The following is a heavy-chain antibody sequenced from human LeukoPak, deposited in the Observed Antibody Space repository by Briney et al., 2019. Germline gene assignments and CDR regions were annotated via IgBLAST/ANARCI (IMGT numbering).Heavy chain of an antibody. Sequence: SETLSLTCSISGGSIISYYWSWIRQPPGKGLDWIGYIYYSGSTNYNPSLKRRVTISVDTSKNQFSLKLSSVTAADTAVYYCARANRVSLYYFDYWGQGTLVTVSS. J-gene: IGHJ4*02. V-gene: IGHV4-59*08. CDR3: ARANRVSLYYFDY. CDR2: IYYSGST. D-gene: IGHD5/OR15-5a*01. CDR1: GGSIISYY.